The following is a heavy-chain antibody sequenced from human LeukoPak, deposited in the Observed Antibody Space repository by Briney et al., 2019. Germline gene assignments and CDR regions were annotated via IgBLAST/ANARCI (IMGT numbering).Heavy chain of an antibody. CDR1: GFTLSSHS. D-gene: IGHD3-22*01. Sequence: PGGSLRLSCAAYGFTLSSHSMNWVRQAPGEGLEWVSSISSSSSYIHSADSVKGRFTISRDNAKNSLYLQMNSLRAEDTAVYYCARDLYDSGAYSSPIDYWGQGTLVTVSS. V-gene: IGHV3-21*01. CDR3: ARDLYDSGAYSSPIDY. CDR2: ISSSSSYI. J-gene: IGHJ4*02.